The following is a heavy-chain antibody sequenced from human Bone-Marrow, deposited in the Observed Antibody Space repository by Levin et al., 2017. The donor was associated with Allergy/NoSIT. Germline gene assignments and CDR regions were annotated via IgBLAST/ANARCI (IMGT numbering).Heavy chain of an antibody. CDR2: FDDSGTS. Sequence: PSQTLSLTCAVSDVSIKTSYWSWVRQSPERGLEWIGYFDDSGTSAYNPSFKSRATISIDMSNNRFSLELTSVTAADTAVYYCTKSRFSSSWYGAGMAVWGQGATVIVS. V-gene: IGHV4-4*09. CDR1: DVSIKTSY. J-gene: IGHJ6*02. CDR3: TKSRFSSSWYGAGMAV. D-gene: IGHD6-13*01.